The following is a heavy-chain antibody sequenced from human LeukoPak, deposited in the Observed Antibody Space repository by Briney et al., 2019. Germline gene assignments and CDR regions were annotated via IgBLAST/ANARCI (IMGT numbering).Heavy chain of an antibody. D-gene: IGHD5-18*01. J-gene: IGHJ4*02. V-gene: IGHV3-30*02. CDR1: GFTFSSYG. CDR2: IRYDGSNK. CDR3: ARDWAQLGYFDY. Sequence: HAGGSLRLSCAASGFTFSSYGMHWVRQAPGKGLEWVAFIRYDGSNKYYADSVKGRFTISRDNSKNTLYLQMNSLRAEDTAVYYCARDWAQLGYFDYWGQGTLVTVSS.